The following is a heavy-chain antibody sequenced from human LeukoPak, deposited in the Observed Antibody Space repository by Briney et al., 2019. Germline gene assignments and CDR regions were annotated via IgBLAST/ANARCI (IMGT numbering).Heavy chain of an antibody. J-gene: IGHJ4*02. CDR3: ARDPVATINYFDY. Sequence: PGGSLRLSCAASGFTFSSYAMHWVRQAPGKGLEGVAVISYDGSNKYYAESVKGRFTISRDNSKNTLYLQMNSLRAEDTAVYYCARDPVATINYFDYWGQGTLVTVSS. CDR1: GFTFSSYA. D-gene: IGHD5-12*01. CDR2: ISYDGSNK. V-gene: IGHV3-30*04.